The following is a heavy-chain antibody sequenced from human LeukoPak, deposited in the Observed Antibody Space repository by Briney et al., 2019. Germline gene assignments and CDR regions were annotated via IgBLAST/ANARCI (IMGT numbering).Heavy chain of an antibody. V-gene: IGHV4-59*01. Sequence: SETLSLTCTVSGGSISSYYWSWIRQPPGKGLEWIGYIYYSGSTNYNPSLKSRVTISVDTSKNQFSLKLSSVTAADTAVDYCARVRDSSGYDYYYYMDVWGKGTTVTVSS. J-gene: IGHJ6*03. D-gene: IGHD3-22*01. CDR3: ARVRDSSGYDYYYYMDV. CDR2: IYYSGST. CDR1: GGSISSYY.